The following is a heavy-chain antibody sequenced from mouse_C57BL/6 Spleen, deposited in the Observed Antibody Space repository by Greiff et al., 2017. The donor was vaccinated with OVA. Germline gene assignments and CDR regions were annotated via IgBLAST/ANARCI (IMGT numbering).Heavy chain of an antibody. J-gene: IGHJ3*01. CDR2: IWSGGST. D-gene: IGHD2-3*01. CDR1: GFSLTSYG. V-gene: IGHV2-2*01. Sequence: VKLVESGPGLVQPSQCLSISCTVSGFSLTSYGVHWVRQSPGKGLEWLGVIWSGGSTDNNAAFISRLSISKDNSKSQVFYKMNRLQADDTAIYYCAGDGYYGAWFAYWGQGTLVTVSA. CDR3: AGDGYYGAWFAY.